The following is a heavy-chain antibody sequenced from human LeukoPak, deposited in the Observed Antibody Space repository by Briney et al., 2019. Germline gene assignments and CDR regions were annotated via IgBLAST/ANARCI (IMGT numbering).Heavy chain of an antibody. CDR2: VWYDGSNK. CDR3: ARDPSLRVTLDY. Sequence: GGSLRLSCAASGFIFSNYGVHWVRQAPGKGLEWVAVVWYDGSNKYYADSVKGRFTISRDNSKNMLYLQMNSLRAEDTAVYYCARDPSLRVTLDYWGQGTLVTVSS. CDR1: GFIFSNYG. D-gene: IGHD4-4*01. V-gene: IGHV3-33*01. J-gene: IGHJ4*02.